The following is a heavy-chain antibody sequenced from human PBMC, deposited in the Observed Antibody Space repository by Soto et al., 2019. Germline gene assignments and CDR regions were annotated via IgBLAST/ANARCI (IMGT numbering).Heavy chain of an antibody. CDR3: ARDYPLGVAFDI. Sequence: ASVKVSCKASGYTFTSYAMHWVRQAPGQRLEWMGWINAGNGNTEYSQKFQGRVTITRDTSASTAYMELSSLRSEDTAVYYCARDYPLGVAFDIWGQGTMVTVSS. CDR1: GYTFTSYA. CDR2: INAGNGNT. J-gene: IGHJ3*02. V-gene: IGHV1-3*01. D-gene: IGHD3-16*01.